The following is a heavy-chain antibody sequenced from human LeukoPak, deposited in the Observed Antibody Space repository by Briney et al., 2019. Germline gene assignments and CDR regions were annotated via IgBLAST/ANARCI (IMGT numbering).Heavy chain of an antibody. D-gene: IGHD4-11*01. CDR1: GFPFSSYW. V-gene: IGHV3-7*01. Sequence: GESLRLSCAASGFPFSSYWMSWVRQAPGKGLEWVANIKQDGGEIFYVDSVKGRFTISRDNAKNSLYLQMNSLRAEDTAVYYCAREDHSNYNYWGQGTLVTVSS. J-gene: IGHJ4*02. CDR3: AREDHSNYNY. CDR2: IKQDGGEI.